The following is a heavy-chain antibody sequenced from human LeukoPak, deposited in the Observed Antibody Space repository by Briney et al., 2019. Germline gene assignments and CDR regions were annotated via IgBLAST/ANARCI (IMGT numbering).Heavy chain of an antibody. Sequence: GGSLRLSCAASGFTVSSNYMSWVRQAPGKGLEWVSVIYSGGSTYYAGSVKGRFTISRDNSKNTLYLQMNSLRAEDTAVYYCARDYPGGSSNDWGQGTLVTVSS. J-gene: IGHJ4*02. V-gene: IGHV3-53*01. CDR3: ARDYPGGSSND. CDR1: GFTVSSNY. D-gene: IGHD3-16*01. CDR2: IYSGGST.